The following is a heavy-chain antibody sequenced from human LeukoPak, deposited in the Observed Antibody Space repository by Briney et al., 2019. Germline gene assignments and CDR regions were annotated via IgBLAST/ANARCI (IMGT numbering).Heavy chain of an antibody. CDR2: IYPGDSDT. Sequence: GESLKISCKGSGYGFTSYWIGWVRQMPGKGLEWMGIIYPGDSDTRYCPSFQGQVTISADKSISTAYLQWSSLKASDTAMYYCARRIAAAGTRWFDPWGQGTLVTVSS. D-gene: IGHD6-13*01. V-gene: IGHV5-51*01. CDR1: GYGFTSYW. J-gene: IGHJ5*02. CDR3: ARRIAAAGTRWFDP.